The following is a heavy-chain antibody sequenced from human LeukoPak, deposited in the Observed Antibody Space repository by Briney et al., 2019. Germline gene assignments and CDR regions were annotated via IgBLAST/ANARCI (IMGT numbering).Heavy chain of an antibody. CDR3: AKDLTAAACLRVVL. J-gene: IGHJ4*02. D-gene: IGHD6-13*01. CDR1: GFTLTKYD. V-gene: IGHV3-23*01. CDR2: ITASGGST. Sequence: QPGGSQSLLFATSGFTLTKYDMSWVRQAPGKGLEWVSAITASGGSTFYADSVKGRFTISRDDSKNTLYLQMNSLRAEDTAVYYCAKDLTAAACLRVVLWGRRTLVTVSS.